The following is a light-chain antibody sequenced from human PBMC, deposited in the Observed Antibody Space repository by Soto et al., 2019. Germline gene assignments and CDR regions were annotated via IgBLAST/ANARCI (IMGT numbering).Light chain of an antibody. CDR1: QDINSC. CDR2: VAS. J-gene: IGKJ4*01. V-gene: IGKV1D-16*01. Sequence: DVQMTQSPSSLSASVGDRVTITCRASQDINSCLAWYQQKPGKAPKSLISVASSLQTGVPLRFRGSGSGTVFTLTVSSLQPEDSATYHCQQYNIYPLTFGGGNKVELK. CDR3: QQYNIYPLT.